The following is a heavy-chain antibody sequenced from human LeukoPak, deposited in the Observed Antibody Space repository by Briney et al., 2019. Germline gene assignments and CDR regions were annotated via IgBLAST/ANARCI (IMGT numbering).Heavy chain of an antibody. D-gene: IGHD6-19*01. Sequence: GGSLRLSCAASGFTFSSYAMSWVRQAPGKGLEWVSAISGSGGSTYYADSVKGRFTISRDNSKNTLYLQMNSLRAEDTAVYYCAKVPLLRDSSGWYSDYWGQGTLVTVSS. CDR2: ISGSGGST. V-gene: IGHV3-23*01. J-gene: IGHJ4*02. CDR3: AKVPLLRDSSGWYSDY. CDR1: GFTFSSYA.